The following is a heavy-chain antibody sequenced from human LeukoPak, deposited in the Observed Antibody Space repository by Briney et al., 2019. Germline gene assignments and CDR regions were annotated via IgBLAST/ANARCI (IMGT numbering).Heavy chain of an antibody. D-gene: IGHD6-19*01. CDR1: GGSFSGYY. V-gene: IGHV4-34*01. J-gene: IGHJ4*02. CDR3: ARIGYSSGWYGRSPFDY. CDR2: INHSGST. Sequence: SETLSLTCAVYGGSFSGYYWSWIRQPPGKGLEWIGEINHSGSTNYNPSLKSRVTISVDTSKNQFSLKLSSVTAADTAVYYCARIGYSSGWYGRSPFDYWGQGTLVTVSS.